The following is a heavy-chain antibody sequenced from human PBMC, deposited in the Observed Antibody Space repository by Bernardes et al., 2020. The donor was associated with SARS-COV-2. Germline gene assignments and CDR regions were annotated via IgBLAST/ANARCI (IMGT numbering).Heavy chain of an antibody. J-gene: IGHJ4*02. D-gene: IGHD3-3*01. CDR1: GDSIVNDSW. CDR3: ARRPYSFLSPYFTAETGFFDT. Sequence: SETLSLTCVVSGDSIVNDSWWRWGRQSAGKGLEWPGEIDHRGVTNYNQSVKSRLSVSLDKPKNQFSLKLTSVTAADTAVYYCARRPYSFLSPYFTAETGFFDTWGQGTLVTVSS. V-gene: IGHV4-4*02. CDR2: IDHRGVT.